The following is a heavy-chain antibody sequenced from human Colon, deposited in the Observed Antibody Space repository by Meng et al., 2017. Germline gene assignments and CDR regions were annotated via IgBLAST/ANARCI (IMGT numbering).Heavy chain of an antibody. V-gene: IGHV3-66*02. CDR2: IDGDGGT. Sequence: EVQLVESGGGLVQPVGSLRLSCAASGFIVSVNYMNWVRQAPGKGLEWVSVIDGDGGTYYADSVKGRFTISRDNSKSTVYLQMNSLRADDTAIYYCARSRSYGDLSSWGQGTLVTVSS. D-gene: IGHD4-17*01. CDR1: GFIVSVNY. CDR3: ARSRSYGDLSS. J-gene: IGHJ4*02.